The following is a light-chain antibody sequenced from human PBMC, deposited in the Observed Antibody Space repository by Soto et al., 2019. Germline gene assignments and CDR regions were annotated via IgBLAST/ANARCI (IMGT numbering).Light chain of an antibody. CDR1: RDISVY. CDR2: DAS. J-gene: IGKJ2*01. Sequence: DIQMTQSPTSLSVSAGDTVTITCQASRDISVYLNWYQHKPGHPPKLIVYDASNLQTGVPSKFSGSGSGTHFTFTITNLQPEDIATYYCQQYDNFPPYTFGKGTKLDIK. V-gene: IGKV1-33*01. CDR3: QQYDNFPPYT.